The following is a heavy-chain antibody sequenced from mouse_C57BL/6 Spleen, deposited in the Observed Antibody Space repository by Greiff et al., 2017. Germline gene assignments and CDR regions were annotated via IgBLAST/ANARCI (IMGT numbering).Heavy chain of an antibody. CDR3: AREGGSDPLYYAMDY. CDR1: GFTFSSYA. Sequence: EVKLMESGGGLVKPGGSLKLSCAASGFTFSSYAMSWVRQTPEKRLEWVATISDGGSYTYYPDNVKGRFTISRDNARNNLYLQMSHLKSEDTAMYYCAREGGSDPLYYAMDYWGQGTSVTVSS. V-gene: IGHV5-4*01. J-gene: IGHJ4*01. D-gene: IGHD1-1*01. CDR2: ISDGGSYT.